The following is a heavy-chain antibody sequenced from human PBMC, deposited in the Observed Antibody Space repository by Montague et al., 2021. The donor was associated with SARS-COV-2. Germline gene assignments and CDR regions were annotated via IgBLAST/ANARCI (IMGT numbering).Heavy chain of an antibody. Sequence: SLRLSCAASGFTFGDYAMHWVRQALGKGLEWVSGISWNSGSIGYADSVKGRFTISRDNAKNSLYLRMNSPRAEDTALYYCAKEGMGGGYFDLWGRGTLVTVSS. D-gene: IGHD1-26*01. J-gene: IGHJ2*01. CDR3: AKEGMGGGYFDL. V-gene: IGHV3-9*01. CDR2: ISWNSGSI. CDR1: GFTFGDYA.